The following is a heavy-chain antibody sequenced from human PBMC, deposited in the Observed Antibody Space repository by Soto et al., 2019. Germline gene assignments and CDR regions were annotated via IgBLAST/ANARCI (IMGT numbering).Heavy chain of an antibody. CDR3: ARGSAGRSSSWSPRYNWFDP. V-gene: IGHV4-34*01. CDR1: GGSFSGYY. CDR2: INHSGST. J-gene: IGHJ5*02. D-gene: IGHD6-13*01. Sequence: QVQLQQWGAGLLKPSETLSLTCAVYGGSFSGYYWSWIRQPPGKGLEWIGEINHSGSTNYNPSLKSRVNISVDTSKDQFSLKLSSVTAADTAVYYCARGSAGRSSSWSPRYNWFDPWGQGTLVTVSS.